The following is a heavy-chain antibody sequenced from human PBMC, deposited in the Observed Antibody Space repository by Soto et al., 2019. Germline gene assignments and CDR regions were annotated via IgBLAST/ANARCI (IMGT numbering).Heavy chain of an antibody. D-gene: IGHD4-17*01. CDR3: ARDSVRDYGEYVRYFPH. CDR1: GYTFTSYG. V-gene: IGHV1-18*01. CDR2: ISAYNGNT. J-gene: IGHJ1*01. Sequence: ASVKVSCKASGYTFTSYGISWVRQAPGQGLEWMGWISAYNGNTNYAQKLQGRVTMTTDTSTSTAYMELRSLRSDDTAVYYCARDSVRDYGEYVRYFPHWGQGTLVTVSS.